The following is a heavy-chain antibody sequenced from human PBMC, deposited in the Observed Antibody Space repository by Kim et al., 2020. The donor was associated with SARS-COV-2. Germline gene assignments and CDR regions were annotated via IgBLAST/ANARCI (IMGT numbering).Heavy chain of an antibody. CDR2: T. V-gene: IGHV4-59*01. J-gene: IGHJ6*02. D-gene: IGHD3-10*01. CDR3: ARDLIIGGMDV. Sequence: THYNPSLKSRVTISVDTSKNQFSLKLSSVTAADTAVYYCARDLIIGGMDVWGQGTTVTVSS.